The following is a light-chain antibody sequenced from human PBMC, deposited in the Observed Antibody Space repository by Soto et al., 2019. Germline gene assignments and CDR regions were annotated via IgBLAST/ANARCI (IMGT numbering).Light chain of an antibody. V-gene: IGLV2-11*01. CDR2: DVS. CDR3: CSYAGSYTYV. Sequence: QSVLTQPRSVSGSPGQSVTISCTGTISDVGGYNYVSWYQQHAGKAPKLMIYDVSKRPSGVPDRFSGSKSGNTASLTISGLQAEDEADYYCCSYAGSYTYVFGTGTRSPS. J-gene: IGLJ1*01. CDR1: ISDVGGYNY.